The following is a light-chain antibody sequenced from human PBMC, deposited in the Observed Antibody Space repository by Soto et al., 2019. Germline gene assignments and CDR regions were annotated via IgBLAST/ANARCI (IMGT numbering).Light chain of an antibody. J-gene: IGKJ1*01. V-gene: IGKV1-8*01. Sequence: AIRMTQSPSSFSASTGDRVTITCRAGQGISSYLAWYQQKPGKAPKLLIYAASTLQSGVPSRFSGSGSGTDFTLTISCLQSEDFATYYCQQYYSYPRTFGQGTKVDI. CDR2: AAS. CDR3: QQYYSYPRT. CDR1: QGISSY.